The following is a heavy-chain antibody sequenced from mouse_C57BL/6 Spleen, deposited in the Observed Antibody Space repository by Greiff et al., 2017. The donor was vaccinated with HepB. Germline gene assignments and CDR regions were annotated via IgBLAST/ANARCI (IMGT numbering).Heavy chain of an antibody. Sequence: VQLQQPGAELVMPGASVKLSCKASGYTFTSYWMHWVKQRPGQGLEWIGEIDPSDSYTNYNQKFKGKSTLTVDKSSSIAYMQLSSLTSEDSAVYYCARRLMGGYAMDYWGQGTSVTVSS. D-gene: IGHD2-3*01. CDR2: IDPSDSYT. CDR3: ARRLMGGYAMDY. CDR1: GYTFTSYW. V-gene: IGHV1-69*01. J-gene: IGHJ4*01.